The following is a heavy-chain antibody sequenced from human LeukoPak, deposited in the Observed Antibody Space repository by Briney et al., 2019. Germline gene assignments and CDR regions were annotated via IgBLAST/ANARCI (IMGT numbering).Heavy chain of an antibody. D-gene: IGHD5-24*01. CDR1: GYTLTELS. V-gene: IGHV1-2*02. Sequence: ASVKVSCKVSGYTLTELSMHWVRQAPGQGLEWMGWINPNSGGTNYAQKFQGRVTMTRDTSISTAYMELSRLRSDDTAVYYCARVGDPYYYYYMDVWGKGTTVTISS. CDR2: INPNSGGT. CDR3: ARVGDPYYYYYMDV. J-gene: IGHJ6*03.